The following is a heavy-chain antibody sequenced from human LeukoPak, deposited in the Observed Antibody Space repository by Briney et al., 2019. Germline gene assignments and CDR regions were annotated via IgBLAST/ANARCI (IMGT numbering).Heavy chain of an antibody. Sequence: PGGSLRLSCTASGFTFCDYAMSWFRQAPGKGLEWVGFIRSKAYGGTTEYAASVKGRFTISRDDSKSIAYLQMNSLKTEDTAVYYCTRVIRPLIDYYYYYGMDVWGQGTTVTVSS. V-gene: IGHV3-49*03. J-gene: IGHJ6*02. D-gene: IGHD3-16*01. CDR1: GFTFCDYA. CDR3: TRVIRPLIDYYYYYGMDV. CDR2: IRSKAYGGTT.